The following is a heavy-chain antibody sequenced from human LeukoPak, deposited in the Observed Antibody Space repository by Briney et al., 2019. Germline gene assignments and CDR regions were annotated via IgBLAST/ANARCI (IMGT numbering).Heavy chain of an antibody. CDR1: GFRFGSDW. Sequence: PGGSLRLSCAAFGFRFGSDWMSWVRQAPGKGLEWVANINPDGSEKYYVDSVKGRFTISRDNDKNSLYLRLNSLRADDTAVYYCVRYYDPPVGDAFDIWGQGTLVTVSS. CDR3: VRYYDPPVGDAFDI. V-gene: IGHV3-7*01. CDR2: INPDGSEK. J-gene: IGHJ3*02. D-gene: IGHD3-16*01.